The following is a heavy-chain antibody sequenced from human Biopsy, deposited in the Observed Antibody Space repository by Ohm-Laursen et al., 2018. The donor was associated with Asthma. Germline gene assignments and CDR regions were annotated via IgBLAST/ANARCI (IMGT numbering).Heavy chain of an antibody. CDR2: IYYSGST. J-gene: IGHJ4*02. CDR1: YGSITSGGYY. Sequence: SQTLSLTCTVSYGSITSGGYYWTWIRQHPGKGLEWIGFIYYSGSTYHNPSLKSRVSISIDTSKNQFSLKLSSVTAAGTAVYYCARAQDYYDSRGYYRSFDYWGQGTLVTVSS. V-gene: IGHV4-31*03. D-gene: IGHD3-22*01. CDR3: ARAQDYYDSRGYYRSFDY.